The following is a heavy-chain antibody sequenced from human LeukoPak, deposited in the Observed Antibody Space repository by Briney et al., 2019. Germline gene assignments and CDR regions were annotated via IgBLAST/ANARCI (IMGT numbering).Heavy chain of an antibody. Sequence: ASQTLSLTCTVSGASISSGDYYWSWIRQPPGKGLEWIGYIYYSGSTYYNPSLKSRVTISVDTSKNQFSLKLSSVTAADTAVYYCARGAHYYDSSGSDYWGQGTLVTVSS. CDR3: ARGAHYYDSSGSDY. D-gene: IGHD3-22*01. J-gene: IGHJ4*02. CDR2: IYYSGST. CDR1: GASISSGDYY. V-gene: IGHV4-30-4*01.